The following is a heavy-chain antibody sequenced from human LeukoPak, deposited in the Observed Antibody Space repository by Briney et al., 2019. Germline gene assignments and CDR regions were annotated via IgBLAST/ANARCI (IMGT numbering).Heavy chain of an antibody. CDR1: GGTFSSYA. CDR2: IIPIFGTA. J-gene: IGHJ1*01. V-gene: IGHV1-69*05. Sequence: SVKVSCKASGGTFSSYAISWVRQAPGQGLEWMGRIIPIFGTANYAQKLQGRVTITTDESTSTAYMELSSLRSEDTAVYYCARGVDYYDSSGYPEHFQHWGQGTLVTVSS. CDR3: ARGVDYYDSSGYPEHFQH. D-gene: IGHD3-22*01.